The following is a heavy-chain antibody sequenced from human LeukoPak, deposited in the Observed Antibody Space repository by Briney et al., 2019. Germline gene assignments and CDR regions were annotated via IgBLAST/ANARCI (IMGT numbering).Heavy chain of an antibody. CDR1: GFTFSTYA. V-gene: IGHV3-23*01. Sequence: GGSLRLSCAASGFTFSTYAMSWVRQAPGKGLAWVSVITGNSGSIYYADSVRGRFTISRDNSKNTLYLQMNSLRAEDTAIYYCAKGYDSSTWYNFDYWGQGTLVTASS. CDR2: ITGNSGSI. J-gene: IGHJ4*02. D-gene: IGHD6-13*01. CDR3: AKGYDSSTWYNFDY.